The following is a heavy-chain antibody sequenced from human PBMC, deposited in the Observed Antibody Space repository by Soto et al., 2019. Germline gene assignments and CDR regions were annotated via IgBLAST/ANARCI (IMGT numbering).Heavy chain of an antibody. Sequence: GASVKVSCKAFGYTFNSYGISWVRQAPGQGLEWKGWISAYNGNTNYAQKLQGRVTMTTDTSTSTAYMELRSLRSDDTAVYYCARGGYCGGDCYSIQHWGQGTLVTVSS. CDR2: ISAYNGNT. J-gene: IGHJ1*01. CDR1: GYTFNSYG. CDR3: ARGGYCGGDCYSIQH. V-gene: IGHV1-18*01. D-gene: IGHD2-21*01.